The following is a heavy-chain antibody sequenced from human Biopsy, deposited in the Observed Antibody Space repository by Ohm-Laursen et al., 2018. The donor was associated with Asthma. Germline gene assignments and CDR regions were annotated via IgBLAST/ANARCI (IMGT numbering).Heavy chain of an antibody. J-gene: IGHJ4*02. CDR3: AREDVAGTHIED. D-gene: IGHD6-19*01. CDR1: RFTYE. Sequence: SLRLSCAASRFTYEMHWVRQAPGKGLEWVAVISYGGSSIYYADSVKGRFTISRDNSKNTLSLRMNSLTAEDTAVYYCAREDVAGTHIEDWGQGTLVTVSS. V-gene: IGHV3-30-3*01. CDR2: ISYGGSSI.